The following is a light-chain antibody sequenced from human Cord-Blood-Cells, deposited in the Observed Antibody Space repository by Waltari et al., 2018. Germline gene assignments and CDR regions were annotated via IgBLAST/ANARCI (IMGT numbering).Light chain of an antibody. V-gene: IGLV1-51*01. CDR2: DNN. CDR3: GTWDSSLSAVV. J-gene: IGLJ2*01. CDR1: SSHIGTNF. Sequence: QSLFTQPPSVSTAPRQKVPISCSGSSSHIGTNFRPLYQPPPGTAPKLLIYDNNKRPSGIPDRFSGSKSGTSATLGITGLQTGDEADYYCGTWDSSLSAVVFGGGTKLTVL.